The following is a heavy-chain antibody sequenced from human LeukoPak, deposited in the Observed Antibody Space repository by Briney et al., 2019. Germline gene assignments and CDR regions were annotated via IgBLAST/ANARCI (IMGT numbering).Heavy chain of an antibody. Sequence: SQTLSLTCAISGDSVSSNGASWNWIRQSPSRDLEWLGRTYYRSQQWHSDYAPSVKGRITLNPDTSKNQFSPQVNSMTRADTAVYYCGRETDFGVVTNWGQGTLVTVSS. CDR1: GDSVSSNGAS. CDR2: TYYRSQQWHS. D-gene: IGHD3-3*01. J-gene: IGHJ4*02. V-gene: IGHV6-1*01. CDR3: GRETDFGVVTN.